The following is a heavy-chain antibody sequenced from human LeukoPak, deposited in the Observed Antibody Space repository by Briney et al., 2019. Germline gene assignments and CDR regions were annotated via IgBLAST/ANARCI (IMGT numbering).Heavy chain of an antibody. CDR2: IYYSGST. V-gene: IGHV4-39*01. CDR3: ARLKYINGPFDY. D-gene: IGHD5-18*01. CDR1: GGSISSSSYY. Sequence: PSETLSLTCTVSGGSISSSSYYWDWIRQPPGKGLEWMGTIYYSGSTYYNPSLKSRVTISVDTSKNQFSLKLSSVTAADTAVYYCARLKYINGPFDYWGRGTLVTVSS. J-gene: IGHJ4*02.